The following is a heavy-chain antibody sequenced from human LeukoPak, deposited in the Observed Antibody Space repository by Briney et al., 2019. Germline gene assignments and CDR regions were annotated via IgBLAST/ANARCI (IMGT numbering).Heavy chain of an antibody. CDR2: IYSGGDT. Sequence: QPGGSLRLSCAASGFTVSSNYMGWVRQAPGKGLEWVSVIYSGGDTYYADSVKGRFTISRDNSKNMLYLQLSSLKAEDTAVYYCAKERSLEIAVAGTIIDYWGQGTLVTVSS. V-gene: IGHV3-66*01. J-gene: IGHJ4*02. CDR1: GFTVSSNY. CDR3: AKERSLEIAVAGTIIDY. D-gene: IGHD6-19*01.